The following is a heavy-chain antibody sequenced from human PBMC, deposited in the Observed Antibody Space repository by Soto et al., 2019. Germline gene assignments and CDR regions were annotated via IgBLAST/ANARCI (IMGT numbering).Heavy chain of an antibody. J-gene: IGHJ5*02. D-gene: IGHD2-15*01. Sequence: GGSLRLSCAASGFTVGRKYMNWVRQGPGKGLEWVSIIWSAGLTYYADSVRGRFTISRDISKNILFLQMNNLRAEDSAIYYCARELPPDLWGQGTLVTVSS. V-gene: IGHV3-53*01. CDR2: IWSAGLT. CDR1: GFTVGRKY. CDR3: ARELPPDL.